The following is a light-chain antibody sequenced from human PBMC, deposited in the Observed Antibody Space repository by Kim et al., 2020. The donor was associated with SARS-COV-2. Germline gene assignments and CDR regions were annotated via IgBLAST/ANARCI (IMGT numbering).Light chain of an antibody. J-gene: IGKJ4*01. Sequence: LSPGETATLSCRASQSISRALLAWYQQRPGQAPRLLMSGASIRATGIPDRFSGSGSGTDFTLTISRLETDDFAVYYCQQYGTTPLTFGGGTKLEI. V-gene: IGKV3-20*01. CDR2: GAS. CDR1: QSISRAL. CDR3: QQYGTTPLT.